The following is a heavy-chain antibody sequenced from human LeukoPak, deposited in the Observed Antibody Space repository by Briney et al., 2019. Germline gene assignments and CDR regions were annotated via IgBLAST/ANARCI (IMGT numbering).Heavy chain of an antibody. V-gene: IGHV3-48*03. CDR1: GFTFNSYE. Sequence: GGSLRLSCAASGFTFNSYEMNWVRQAPGKGLEWVSYITSSGRTTSYADSVKGRFTISRDNAENSLSLQMNSLRAEDTAIYYCARGYPHCIGLSCFFDYWGPGTLVTVSS. D-gene: IGHD2-15*01. CDR2: ITSSGRTT. CDR3: ARGYPHCIGLSCFFDY. J-gene: IGHJ4*02.